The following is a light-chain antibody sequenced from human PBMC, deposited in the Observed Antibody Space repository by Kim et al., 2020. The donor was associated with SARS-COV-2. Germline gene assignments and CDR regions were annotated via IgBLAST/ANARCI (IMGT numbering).Light chain of an antibody. CDR1: QSVRSY. J-gene: IGKJ1*01. Sequence: WTPGERATLPCRASQSVRSYIAWYQQKPGQAPRLLIHDTSGRATGIPARFSGSGSGTEFPLTISSLEPEDFAIYYCQQRSEWPPAFGQGTKVDIK. CDR3: QQRSEWPPA. V-gene: IGKV3-11*01. CDR2: DTS.